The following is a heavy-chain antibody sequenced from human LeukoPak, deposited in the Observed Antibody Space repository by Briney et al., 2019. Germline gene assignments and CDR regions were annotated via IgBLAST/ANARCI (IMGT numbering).Heavy chain of an antibody. V-gene: IGHV3-21*01. Sequence: GGSLRLSCAASGFTFSSYSMNWVRQAPGKGLEWVSSISSSSYIYYADSVKGRFTISRDNAKNSLYLQMNSLRAEDTAVYYCAREYYYDSSGFDYWGQGTLVTVSS. CDR3: AREYYYDSSGFDY. D-gene: IGHD3-22*01. J-gene: IGHJ4*02. CDR2: ISSSSYI. CDR1: GFTFSSYS.